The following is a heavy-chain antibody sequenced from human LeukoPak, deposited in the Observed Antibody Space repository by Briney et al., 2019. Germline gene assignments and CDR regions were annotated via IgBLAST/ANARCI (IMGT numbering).Heavy chain of an antibody. Sequence: ESLKIYCKGSGYSLKSYWIGWVRQMPGKGPECMGIIYPGYSDTRYSPSFQCQDTISADMYISTAYLPWSSLNSSHAAIYYCARHETGPYFDYWGQGTMVTVSS. D-gene: IGHD1-1*01. CDR2: IYPGYSDT. CDR1: GYSLKSYW. J-gene: IGHJ4*02. V-gene: IGHV5-51*01. CDR3: ARHETGPYFDY.